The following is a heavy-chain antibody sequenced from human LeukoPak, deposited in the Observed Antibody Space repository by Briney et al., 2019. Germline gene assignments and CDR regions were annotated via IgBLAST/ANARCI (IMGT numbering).Heavy chain of an antibody. V-gene: IGHV3-7*05. CDR2: INQDGSYK. CDR3: ARDSPTFDI. CDR1: GFTFSAYW. J-gene: IGHJ3*02. Sequence: GGSLRLSCAASGFTFSAYWMTWVRQAPGKGLEWVANINQDGSYKNYADSVKGRFAISRDNSKNTLYLQMNSLRAEDTAIYYCARDSPTFDIWGQGTMVTVSS.